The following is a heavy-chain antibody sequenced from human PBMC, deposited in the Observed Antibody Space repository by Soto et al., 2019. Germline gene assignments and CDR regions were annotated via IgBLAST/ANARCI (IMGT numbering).Heavy chain of an antibody. CDR3: VTNGDYYDGSGPKYFQH. D-gene: IGHD3-22*01. Sequence: SETLSLTCAVYGGSFSAYYWSWIRQPPGKGLEWIGEINHSGGTSYNPSLKSRVTISVDTSKNQFSLKLSSVTAADTAVYYCVTNGDYYDGSGPKYFQHWGQGTLVTVSS. CDR2: INHSGGT. J-gene: IGHJ1*01. CDR1: GGSFSAYY. V-gene: IGHV4-34*01.